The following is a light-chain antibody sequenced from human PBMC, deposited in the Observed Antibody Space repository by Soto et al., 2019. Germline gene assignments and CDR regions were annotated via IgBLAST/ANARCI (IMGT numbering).Light chain of an antibody. V-gene: IGKV3-20*01. CDR3: QQYGTFPVT. CDR1: QSVSSNY. CDR2: GAS. J-gene: IGKJ4*01. Sequence: EIVLTQSPGTLSLSPGERATLSCRASQSVSSNYLAWYQQKPGQAPRLLMYGASSRATGIPDRFSGSGSGTDFTLTISRLVPEDFAVYYCQQYGTFPVTFGGGTKVEIK.